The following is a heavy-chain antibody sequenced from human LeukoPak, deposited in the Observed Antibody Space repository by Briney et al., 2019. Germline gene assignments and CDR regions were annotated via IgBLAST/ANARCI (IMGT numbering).Heavy chain of an antibody. J-gene: IGHJ4*02. CDR1: GASISSYY. V-gene: IGHV4-59*01. Sequence: PSETLSLTCTVSGASISSYYWTWIRQPPRKGLEWIGDIHYSGSTNYNPSLKSRVTISIDTPKNQFSLKLSSVTAADTALYYCARDYYDILTGRFQFDFWGQGALVTVSS. D-gene: IGHD3-9*01. CDR2: IHYSGST. CDR3: ARDYYDILTGRFQFDF.